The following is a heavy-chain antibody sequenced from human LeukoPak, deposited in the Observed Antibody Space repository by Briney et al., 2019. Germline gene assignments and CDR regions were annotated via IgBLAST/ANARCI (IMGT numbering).Heavy chain of an antibody. CDR3: ARDVHSVVVVAATHFDY. CDR1: GYTFTSYY. J-gene: IGHJ4*02. Sequence: ASVKVSCKASGYTFTSYYMHWVRQAPGQGLEWMGIINPSGGSTSYAQKFQGRVTMTRDTSTSTVYMELSSLRSEDTAVYYCARDVHSVVVVAATHFDYWGQGTLVTVSS. CDR2: INPSGGST. D-gene: IGHD2-15*01. V-gene: IGHV1-46*01.